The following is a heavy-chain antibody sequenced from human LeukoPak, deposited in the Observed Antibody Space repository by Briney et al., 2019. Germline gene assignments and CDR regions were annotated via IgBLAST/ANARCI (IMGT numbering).Heavy chain of an antibody. D-gene: IGHD6-25*01. CDR2: IIAIGAIT. V-gene: IGHV3-48*03. CDR3: ARDGTPIHGSGWVYMDV. J-gene: IGHJ6*04. Sequence: GGALRLSCAASGFTFSSYEMNWVREAPGKGLEWISYIIAIGAITHYADSVEGRFTISSAKDKNSMSLQMNSLRAEDTAVYYCARDGTPIHGSGWVYMDVWGKGTTVTISS. CDR1: GFTFSSYE.